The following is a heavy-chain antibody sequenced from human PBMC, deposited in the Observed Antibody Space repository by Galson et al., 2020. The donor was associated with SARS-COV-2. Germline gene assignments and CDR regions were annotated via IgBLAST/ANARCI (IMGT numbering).Heavy chain of an antibody. CDR1: GFTYSSYG. D-gene: IGHD5-18*01. V-gene: IGHV3-23*01. CDR3: AIARIDTSCVNFDS. J-gene: IGHJ4*02. CDR2: ISGSATTT. Sequence: GGPLRLSCVASGFTYSSYGMAWVRQPPAKGLEWVPIISGSATTTYYADPVKGRFTISRDNSKNTVVLQMNSLRAEDTAVYYCAIARIDTSCVNFDSWGQGTLVTVSS.